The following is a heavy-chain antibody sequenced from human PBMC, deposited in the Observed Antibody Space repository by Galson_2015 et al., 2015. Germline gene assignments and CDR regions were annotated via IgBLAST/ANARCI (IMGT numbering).Heavy chain of an antibody. J-gene: IGHJ4*02. CDR2: ISSSSSTI. CDR1: GFTFSSYS. V-gene: IGHV3-48*02. Sequence: SLRLSCAASGFTFSSYSMNWVRQAPGKGLEGVSYISSSSSTIYYADSVKGRFTISRDNAKNSLYLQMNSLRDEDTAVYYCARGFHFGSYSSSSGFDYWGQGTLVTVSS. D-gene: IGHD6-6*01. CDR3: ARGFHFGSYSSSSGFDY.